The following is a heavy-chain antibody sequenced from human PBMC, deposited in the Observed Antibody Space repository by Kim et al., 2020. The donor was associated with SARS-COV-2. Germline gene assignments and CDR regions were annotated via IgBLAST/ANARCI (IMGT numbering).Heavy chain of an antibody. CDR2: IYYSGST. V-gene: IGHV4-59*01. CDR1: GGSISSYY. Sequence: SETLSLTCTVSGGSISSYYWSWIRQPPGKGLEWIGYIYYSGSTNYNPSLKSRVTISVDTSKNQFSLKLSSVTAADTAVYYCASARHRSPYYFDYWGQGTLVTVSS. J-gene: IGHJ4*02. CDR3: ASARHRSPYYFDY. D-gene: IGHD6-6*01.